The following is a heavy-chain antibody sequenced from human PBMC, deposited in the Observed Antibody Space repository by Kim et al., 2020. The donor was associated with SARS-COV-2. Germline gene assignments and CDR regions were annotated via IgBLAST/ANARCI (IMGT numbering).Heavy chain of an antibody. CDR2: GST. J-gene: IGHJ4*02. D-gene: IGHD2-15*01. Sequence: GSTYYADSVKGRFTISRDNSKNTLYLQMSSLRAEDTAVYYCVNPMVVAARWGQGTLVTVSS. V-gene: IGHV3-64D*09. CDR3: VNPMVVAAR.